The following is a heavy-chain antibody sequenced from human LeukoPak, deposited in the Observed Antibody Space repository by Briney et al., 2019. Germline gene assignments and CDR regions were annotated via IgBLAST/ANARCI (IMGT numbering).Heavy chain of an antibody. CDR2: INPNSGGT. CDR1: GYTFTSYG. Sequence: ASMKVSCKASGYTFTSYGITWVRQAPGQGLEWMGWINPNSGGTNYAQKFQGRVTMTRDTSMSTAYMELSGLRSDDTAVYYCARHGPVPAAMWDAFDIWGQGTMVTVSS. CDR3: ARHGPVPAAMWDAFDI. V-gene: IGHV1-2*02. D-gene: IGHD2-2*01. J-gene: IGHJ3*02.